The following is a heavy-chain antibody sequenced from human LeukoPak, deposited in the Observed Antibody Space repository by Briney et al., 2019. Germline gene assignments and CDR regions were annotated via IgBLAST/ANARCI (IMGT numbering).Heavy chain of an antibody. Sequence: GGSLRLSCEASGFRFGGFWMNWVRQAPGKGPERVANINQDGSEKLYVDSVKGRFTISRDNAKNSPYLQMNSLRVEDTAVYYCTRDVREAYDIWGHGTMVTVSS. CDR1: GFRFGGFW. D-gene: IGHD3-16*01. CDR3: TRDVREAYDI. CDR2: INQDGSEK. V-gene: IGHV3-7*01. J-gene: IGHJ3*02.